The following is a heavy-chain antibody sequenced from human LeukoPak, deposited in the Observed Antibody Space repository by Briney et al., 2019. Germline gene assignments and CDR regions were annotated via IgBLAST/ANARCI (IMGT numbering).Heavy chain of an antibody. CDR2: ISSSSSTI. V-gene: IGHV3-48*01. J-gene: IGHJ6*03. D-gene: IGHD2-2*01. CDR1: GFTFSSYS. Sequence: SGGSLRLSCAASGFTFSSYSMNWVRQAPGKGLEWVSYISSSSSTIYYADSVKGRFTISRDNAKNSLYLQMNSLRAEDTAVYYCARGLMPYYYYYMDVWGEGTTVTVSS. CDR3: ARGLMPYYYYYMDV.